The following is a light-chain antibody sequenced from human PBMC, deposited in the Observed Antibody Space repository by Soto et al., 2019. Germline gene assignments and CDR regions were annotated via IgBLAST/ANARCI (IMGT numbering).Light chain of an antibody. J-gene: IGKJ5*01. CDR2: GAS. CDR3: QQYGSSTLT. Sequence: EIVLTQSPGTLSLSPGERATLSCRAIQSVSSSYLAWYQQKPGQAPRLLIYGASSRATGIPDRFSGSGSGTDFTLTISRLEPEDFAVYYCQQYGSSTLTFGQGTRLEIK. CDR1: QSVSSSY. V-gene: IGKV3-20*01.